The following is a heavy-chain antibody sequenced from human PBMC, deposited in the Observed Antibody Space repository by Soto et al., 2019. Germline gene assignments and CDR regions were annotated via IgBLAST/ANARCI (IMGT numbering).Heavy chain of an antibody. CDR2: ISGGGST. V-gene: IGHV3-23*01. CDR1: GFTFSSYA. J-gene: IGHJ4*02. D-gene: IGHD1-20*01. Sequence: GGSLRLSCAASGFTFSSYAMSWVRQAPGKGLEWVSAISGGGSTYYADSVKGRFTISRDNSKNTLYLQMNSLRAEDTAVYYCAKGRIAGTYQTDYWGQGTLVTVSS. CDR3: AKGRIAGTYQTDY.